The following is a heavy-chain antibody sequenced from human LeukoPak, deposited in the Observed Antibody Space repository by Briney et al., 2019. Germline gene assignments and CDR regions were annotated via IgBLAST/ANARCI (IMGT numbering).Heavy chain of an antibody. D-gene: IGHD3-3*01. Sequence: GGSLRLSCAASGFTFSDYYMSWIRRAPGKGLEWVSYISSTGTTIYYADSVKGRFTISRDNAKNSLYLQMNSLRADDTAVYYCASPKGRSGYSNNFDYWGQGTLVTVSS. CDR1: GFTFSDYY. CDR2: ISSTGTTI. J-gene: IGHJ4*02. V-gene: IGHV3-11*01. CDR3: ASPKGRSGYSNNFDY.